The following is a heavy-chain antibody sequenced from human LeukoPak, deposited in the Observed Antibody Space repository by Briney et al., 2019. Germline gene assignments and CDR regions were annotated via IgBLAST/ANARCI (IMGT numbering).Heavy chain of an antibody. D-gene: IGHD3-22*01. J-gene: IGHJ4*02. CDR2: INGDASWL. V-gene: IGHV3-74*03. Sequence: PGGSLRLSCAASGFTFSGAWMHWVRQAPGKGLMWVAQINGDASWLTYADAVKGRFTISRDNAKITLYLQMNSLRSYDEAVYYCWEADAGGDRSGRPFDNWGQGTLVTVSS. CDR1: GFTFSGAW. CDR3: WEADAGGDRSGRPFDN.